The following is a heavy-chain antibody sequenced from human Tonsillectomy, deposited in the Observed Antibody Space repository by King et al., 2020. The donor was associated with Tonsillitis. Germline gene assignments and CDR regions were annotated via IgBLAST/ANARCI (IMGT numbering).Heavy chain of an antibody. CDR2: IYPGDLDT. CDR3: VRQGASRGVIVY. J-gene: IGHJ4*02. CDR1: GFMFTTSW. Sequence: QLVQSGAEVKKPGETLRISCQGSGFMFTTSWIGWVRQMPGKGLEWMGIIYPGDLDTRYNPSFQGQVSISADKSITTAFLQWSRLKASDTAIYYCVRQGASRGVIVYWGQGTLVTVSS. V-gene: IGHV5-51*01. D-gene: IGHD2-2*01.